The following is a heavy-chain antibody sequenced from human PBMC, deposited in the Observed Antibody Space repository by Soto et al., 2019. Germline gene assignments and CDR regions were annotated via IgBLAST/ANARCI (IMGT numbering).Heavy chain of an antibody. D-gene: IGHD3-3*01. J-gene: IGHJ4*02. CDR1: GYNFAGYW. CDR3: ARGGVSTRTFDY. Sequence: PGESLKISCNGSGYNFAGYWIAWVRQMPGKGLELMGIIYPSDSDTRYRPSFQGQVTISADKSISSAYLQWSSLRASDTAMYYCARGGVSTRTFDYWGQGTPVTVPQ. CDR2: IYPSDSDT. V-gene: IGHV5-51*01.